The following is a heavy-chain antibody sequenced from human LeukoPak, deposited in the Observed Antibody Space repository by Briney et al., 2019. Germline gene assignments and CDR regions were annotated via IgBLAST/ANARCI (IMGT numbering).Heavy chain of an antibody. CDR1: GGSISSSSYY. J-gene: IGHJ4*02. D-gene: IGHD3-22*01. CDR2: NYYSGST. V-gene: IGHV4-39*01. CDR3: VYSSGYYFDY. Sequence: SETLSLTCTVSGGSISSSSYYWGWIRQPPGKGLEWIGSNYYSGSTYYNPSLKSRVTISVDTSKNQFSLKLSSVTAADTAVYYCVYSSGYYFDYWGQGTLVTVSS.